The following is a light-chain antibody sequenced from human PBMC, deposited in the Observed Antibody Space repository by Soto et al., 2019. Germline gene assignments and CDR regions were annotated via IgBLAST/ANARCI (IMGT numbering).Light chain of an antibody. V-gene: IGLV2-14*01. CDR1: SSDVGAYNF. J-gene: IGLJ1*01. CDR3: SSYTTSAPDV. Sequence: QSALTQPASVSGSPGQSITISCTGTSSDVGAYNFVSWYQHHPGRAPKVIIYEVTIRPSGVSNRFSGSKSGNTASLTISGLQAEDEADYYCSSYTTSAPDVFGSGTKVTVL. CDR2: EVT.